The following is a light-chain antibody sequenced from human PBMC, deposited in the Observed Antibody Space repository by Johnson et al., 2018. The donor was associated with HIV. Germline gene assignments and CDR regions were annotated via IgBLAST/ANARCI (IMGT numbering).Light chain of an antibody. CDR3: ATWDTSLSGFYV. Sequence: VLTQPPSVSAAPGQKVTISCSGSSSNIGNNYVSWYQQLPGTAPKLLIYENNQRSSGIPDRFSGSKSGTSATLDITGLQTGDEADYYCATWDTSLSGFYVFGTGTKVAVL. CDR2: ENN. CDR1: SSNIGNNY. J-gene: IGLJ1*01. V-gene: IGLV1-51*02.